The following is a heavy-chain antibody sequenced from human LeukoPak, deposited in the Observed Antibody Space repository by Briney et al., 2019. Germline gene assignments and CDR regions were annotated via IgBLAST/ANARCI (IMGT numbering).Heavy chain of an antibody. CDR1: GGSISSYY. Sequence: SETLSFTCTVSGGSISSYYWSWIRQPPGKGLEWIGYIYYNGYTKYNPSLKSRVTISVDTSKNQFSLNLSSVTAADTAVYYCARATFYDSSGYYRYFDYWGQGTLVTVSS. D-gene: IGHD3-22*01. CDR2: IYYNGYT. V-gene: IGHV4-59*01. CDR3: ARATFYDSSGYYRYFDY. J-gene: IGHJ4*02.